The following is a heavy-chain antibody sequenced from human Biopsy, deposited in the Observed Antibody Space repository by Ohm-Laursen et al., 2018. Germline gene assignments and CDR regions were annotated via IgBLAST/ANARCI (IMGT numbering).Heavy chain of an antibody. CDR1: GGTFSNYG. V-gene: IGHV1-69*06. CDR3: ATKLTGYFHH. J-gene: IGHJ1*01. D-gene: IGHD3-9*01. CDR2: NIPILGTG. Sequence: SVKVSCKVPGGTFSNYGVNWVRQAPGQGLDWLGGNIPILGTGNYAQKFQDRVTVAADTSTSTATMELRSLRSDDTAVYYCATKLTGYFHHWGQGTLVIVSS.